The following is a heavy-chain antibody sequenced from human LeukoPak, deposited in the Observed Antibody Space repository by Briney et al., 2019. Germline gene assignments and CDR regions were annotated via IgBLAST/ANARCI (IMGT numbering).Heavy chain of an antibody. D-gene: IGHD2-15*01. Sequence: GGSLRLSCAASGFTFSSYAMSWVRQAPGKGLEWVSTINGGGVNTHYADSVGGRFTISRDNSKNTLFLQMNSLRAEDTAVYYCARDRWELLSNSYHYCGLDVWGQGTTVTVSS. J-gene: IGHJ6*02. CDR2: INGGGVNT. CDR1: GFTFSSYA. CDR3: ARDRWELLSNSYHYCGLDV. V-gene: IGHV3-23*01.